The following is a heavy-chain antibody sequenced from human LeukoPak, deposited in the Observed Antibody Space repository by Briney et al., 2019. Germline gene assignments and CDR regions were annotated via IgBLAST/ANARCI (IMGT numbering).Heavy chain of an antibody. V-gene: IGHV3-15*01. J-gene: IGHJ6*03. CDR1: GFTFSNAW. D-gene: IGHD4-17*01. CDR3: TTEKTPYGDYYYYYMDV. Sequence: PGGSLRLSCAASGFTFSNAWMSWVRQAPGKGLEWVGRIKSKTDGGTTDYAAPVKGRFTISRDDSKNTLYLQMNSPKTEDTAVYYCTTEKTPYGDYYYYYMDVWGKGTTVTVSS. CDR2: IKSKTDGGTT.